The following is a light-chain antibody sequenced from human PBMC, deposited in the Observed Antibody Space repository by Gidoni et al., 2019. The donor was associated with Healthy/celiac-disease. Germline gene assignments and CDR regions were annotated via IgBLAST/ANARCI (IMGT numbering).Light chain of an antibody. CDR1: QSVSSSY. Sequence: EIVLTPPPATLSLSPGERATLSCRASQSVSSSYLAWYQQQPGQAPRPLIYGASSRATGIPDRFSGSGSGTDFTLTISILEPEDFAVYYCQQYCSSPRYTFGQGTKLEIK. J-gene: IGKJ2*01. V-gene: IGKV3-20*01. CDR2: GAS. CDR3: QQYCSSPRYT.